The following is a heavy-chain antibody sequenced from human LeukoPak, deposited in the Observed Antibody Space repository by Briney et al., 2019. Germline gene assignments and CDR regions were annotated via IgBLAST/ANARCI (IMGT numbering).Heavy chain of an antibody. V-gene: IGHV3-30-3*01. CDR2: ISYDGSNK. D-gene: IGHD2-15*01. J-gene: IGHJ4*02. Sequence: GGSLRLSCAASGFTFSSYAMHWVRQAPGKGLEWVAVISYDGSNKYYADSVKGRFTISRDNSKNTLYLQMNSLRAEDTAVYYCVRDNPRCCGVIPANIDDYWGQGTLVTVSS. CDR1: GFTFSSYA. CDR3: VRDNPRCCGVIPANIDDY.